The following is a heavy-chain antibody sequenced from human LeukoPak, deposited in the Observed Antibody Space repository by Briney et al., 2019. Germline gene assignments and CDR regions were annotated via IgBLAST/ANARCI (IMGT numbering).Heavy chain of an antibody. Sequence: GGSLRLSCAASGFTFSSYEMNWVRQAPGKGLEWVSYISSSGSTIYYADSVKGRFTISRDNAKNSLYLQMNSLRAEDMALYYCAKDTSSWYGGGKFDYWGQGTLVTVSS. CDR3: AKDTSSWYGGGKFDY. D-gene: IGHD6-13*01. CDR1: GFTFSSYE. J-gene: IGHJ4*02. V-gene: IGHV3-48*03. CDR2: ISSSGSTI.